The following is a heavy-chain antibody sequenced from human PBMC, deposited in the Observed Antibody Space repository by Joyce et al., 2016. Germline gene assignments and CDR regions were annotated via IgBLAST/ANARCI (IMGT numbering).Heavy chain of an antibody. Sequence: QVQLVQSGAEVEKPGSSVKVSCKASGGTFSSDGISWVRQAPGQGLEWMGGIIPSVGTAKFAQKFQGRVTITADESTSTAYMELSSLTSEDTAVYYCARDYYDSSGYYNYFFDYWGQGTLVTVSS. CDR2: IIPSVGTA. D-gene: IGHD3-22*01. V-gene: IGHV1-69*01. J-gene: IGHJ4*02. CDR3: ARDYYDSSGYYNYFFDY. CDR1: GGTFSSDG.